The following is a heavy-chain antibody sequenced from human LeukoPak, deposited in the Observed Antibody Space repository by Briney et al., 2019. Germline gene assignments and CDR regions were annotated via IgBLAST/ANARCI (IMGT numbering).Heavy chain of an antibody. CDR1: GFTFSSYW. J-gene: IGHJ5*02. Sequence: GGSLRLSCAASGFTFSSYWMSWVRQAPGKGLEWVANIRQDGSVQNYVDSVKGRFTISRDNPKNSVYLQMSSLRAEDTAVYYCAGDFQKDVLLWFGELSGWFDPWGQGTLVTVSS. CDR2: IRQDGSVQ. CDR3: AGDFQKDVLLWFGELSGWFDP. V-gene: IGHV3-7*01. D-gene: IGHD3-10*01.